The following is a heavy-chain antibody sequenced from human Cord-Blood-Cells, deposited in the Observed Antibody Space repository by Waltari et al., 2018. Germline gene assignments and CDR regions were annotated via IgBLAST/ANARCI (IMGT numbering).Heavy chain of an antibody. CDR2: SSSSSSTI. Sequence: EVQLVESGGGLVQPGGSLRLSCAASGFTFSSYSMNWVRQAPGKGLEWVSYSSSSSSTIYYADSVKGRFTISRDNAKNSLYLQMNSLRAEDTAVYYCARDEYSSSLFYYYGMDVWGQGTTVTVSS. J-gene: IGHJ6*02. CDR1: GFTFSSYS. CDR3: ARDEYSSSLFYYYGMDV. V-gene: IGHV3-48*01. D-gene: IGHD6-6*01.